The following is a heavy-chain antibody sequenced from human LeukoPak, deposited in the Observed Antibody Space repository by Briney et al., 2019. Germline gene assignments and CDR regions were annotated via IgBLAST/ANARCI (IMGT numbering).Heavy chain of an antibody. CDR3: AKDRNTGSYLDN. V-gene: IGHV3-23*01. D-gene: IGHD1-26*01. CDR1: GFTFSTYA. CDR2: ISGSGGST. Sequence: PGGSLRLSCAASGFTFSTYAMTWVRQAPAKGLEWVSVISGSGGSTYYADSVKGRFTISRDNSKNMVYLQMNSLRAEDTAVYYCAKDRNTGSYLDNWGQGTLVTVSS. J-gene: IGHJ4*02.